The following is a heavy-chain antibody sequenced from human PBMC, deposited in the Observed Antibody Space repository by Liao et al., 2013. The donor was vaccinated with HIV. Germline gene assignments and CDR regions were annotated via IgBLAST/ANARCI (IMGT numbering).Heavy chain of an antibody. CDR2: IYSSGST. CDR1: GGSISFNY. CDR3: ARERSMNYYDH. V-gene: IGHV4-4*07. D-gene: IGHD3-22*01. Sequence: QVQLQQWGPGLVKPSETLSLTCTVSGGSISFNYWSWIRQPAGKGLEWIGRIYSSGSTDYNPSLKSRVTMSVDTSKNQFSLKLSSVSAADTAIYYCARERSMNYYDHWGQGTLVTVSS. J-gene: IGHJ4*02.